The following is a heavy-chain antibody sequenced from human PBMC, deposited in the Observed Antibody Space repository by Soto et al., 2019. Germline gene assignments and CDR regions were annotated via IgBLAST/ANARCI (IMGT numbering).Heavy chain of an antibody. D-gene: IGHD5-12*01. J-gene: IGHJ6*03. CDR3: ARWGSGYDYEGYYYYYYMDV. Sequence: GGSLRLSCAASGFTFSSYGMHWVRQAPGKGLEWVAVIWYDGSNKYYADSVKGRFTISRDNSKNTLYLQMNSLRAEDTAVYYCARWGSGYDYEGYYYYYYMDVWGKGTTVTVSS. CDR2: IWYDGSNK. CDR1: GFTFSSYG. V-gene: IGHV3-33*01.